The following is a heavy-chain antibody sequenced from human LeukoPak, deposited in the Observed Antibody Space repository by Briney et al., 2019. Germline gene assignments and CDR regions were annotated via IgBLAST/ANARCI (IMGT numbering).Heavy chain of an antibody. CDR1: GYTFTIYG. Sequence: AAVKLSRKSAGYTFTIYGNSWVREPHGQGLEWVGWTSAYNDNTHYAQKLQGRVTMTTDTSTSTAYMELSSLRSDDTSVYYCARDRYDSSGYYPAPDWFDPWGQGTLVTVSS. V-gene: IGHV1-18*04. D-gene: IGHD3-22*01. CDR3: ARDRYDSSGYYPAPDWFDP. CDR2: TSAYNDNT. J-gene: IGHJ5*02.